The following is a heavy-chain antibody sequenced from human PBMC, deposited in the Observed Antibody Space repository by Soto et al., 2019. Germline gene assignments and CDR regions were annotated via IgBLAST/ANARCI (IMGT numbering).Heavy chain of an antibody. CDR3: ARYYYTFDS. Sequence: QLQLQESGPGLVKPSETLSLTCTVSGDSFSSSGHYWGWIRPPPGKGLEWIGSVSYSGYTYDNPFLKSRVTIYVDTSKNQFSLNLASVTAADTAVYYCARYYYTFDSWGQGTLVTVSS. V-gene: IGHV4-39*01. J-gene: IGHJ4*02. CDR1: GDSFSSSGHY. CDR2: VSYSGYT. D-gene: IGHD3-3*01.